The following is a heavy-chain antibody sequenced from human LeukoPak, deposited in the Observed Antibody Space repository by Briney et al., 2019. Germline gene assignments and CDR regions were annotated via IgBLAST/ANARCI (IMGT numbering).Heavy chain of an antibody. CDR3: ARLRRDIVVVPARDY. V-gene: IGHV4-59*08. CDR1: GGSISNYY. Sequence: PSETLSLTCTVSGGSISNYYWNWIRQPPGKGLEWIGSIYYSGSTYYNPPLKSRVTISVDTSKNQFSLKLSSVTAADTAVYYCARLRRDIVVVPARDYWGQGTLVTVSS. J-gene: IGHJ4*02. CDR2: IYYSGST. D-gene: IGHD2-2*01.